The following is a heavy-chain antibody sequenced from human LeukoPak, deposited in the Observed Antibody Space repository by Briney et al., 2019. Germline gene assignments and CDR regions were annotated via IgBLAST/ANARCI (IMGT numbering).Heavy chain of an antibody. Sequence: ASVKVSCKASGYTFTSYYMHWVRQAPGQGLEWMGIINPSDGSTSYAQKFQGRVTMTRDMSTSTVYMELSSLRSEDTAVYYCARDSYYYGSGTEAFDYWGQGTLVTVSS. CDR1: GYTFTSYY. V-gene: IGHV1-46*01. CDR2: INPSDGST. J-gene: IGHJ4*02. D-gene: IGHD3-10*01. CDR3: ARDSYYYGSGTEAFDY.